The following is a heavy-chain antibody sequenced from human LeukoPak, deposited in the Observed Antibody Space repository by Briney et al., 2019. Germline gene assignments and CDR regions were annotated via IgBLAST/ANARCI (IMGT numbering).Heavy chain of an antibody. Sequence: GGSLRLSCEASGFTFSRDWMSWVRQAPGKGLEWVANIKHGGSEKVYVDSVKGRFTISRDDAKNSLYLQMNSLRPEDTAVYYCARSGAEHRYGFDPWGQGTLVTVSS. CDR2: IKHGGSEK. J-gene: IGHJ5*02. D-gene: IGHD1-14*01. CDR3: ARSGAEHRYGFDP. CDR1: GFTFSRDW. V-gene: IGHV3-7*01.